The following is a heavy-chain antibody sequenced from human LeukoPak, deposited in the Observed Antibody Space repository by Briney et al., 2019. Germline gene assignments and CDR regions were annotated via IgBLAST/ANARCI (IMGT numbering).Heavy chain of an antibody. V-gene: IGHV4-39*01. CDR2: IYYSGST. Sequence: PSETLSLTCTVSGGSISSSSYYWGWIRQPPGKGLEWIGSIYYSGSTYYNPSLKSRVTISVDTSKNQFSLKLGSVTAADTAVYYCARHSRYCSSTSCRLNWFDPWGQGTLVTVSS. CDR1: GGSISSSSYY. D-gene: IGHD2-2*01. J-gene: IGHJ5*02. CDR3: ARHSRYCSSTSCRLNWFDP.